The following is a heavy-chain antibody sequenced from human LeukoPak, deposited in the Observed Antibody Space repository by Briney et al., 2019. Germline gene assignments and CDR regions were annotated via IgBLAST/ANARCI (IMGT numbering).Heavy chain of an antibody. D-gene: IGHD3-22*01. CDR3: ARGGPYYYEGDFDY. CDR2: IYYTGNT. CDR1: GGSISSYY. Sequence: SETLSLTCTVSGGSISSYYWSWIRQPPGKGLEWVVYIYYTGNTNYNPSLMGRVTISVDTSKNQFSLKLSSVTAADTAVYYCARGGPYYYEGDFDYWGQGTLVTVSS. V-gene: IGHV4-59*01. J-gene: IGHJ4*02.